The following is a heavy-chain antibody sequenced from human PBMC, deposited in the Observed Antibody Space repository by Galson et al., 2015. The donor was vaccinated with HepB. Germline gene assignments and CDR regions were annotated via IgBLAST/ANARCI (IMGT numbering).Heavy chain of an antibody. CDR1: GYTLTELS. Sequence: SVKVSCKVSGYTLTELSMHWVRQAPGKGLEWMGGFDPEDGETIYAQKFQGRVTMTEDTSTDTAYMELSSLRSEDTAVYYCATDPTQQLVPIYDYYGMDVWGQGTTVTVSS. J-gene: IGHJ6*02. CDR3: ATDPTQQLVPIYDYYGMDV. D-gene: IGHD6-13*01. CDR2: FDPEDGET. V-gene: IGHV1-24*01.